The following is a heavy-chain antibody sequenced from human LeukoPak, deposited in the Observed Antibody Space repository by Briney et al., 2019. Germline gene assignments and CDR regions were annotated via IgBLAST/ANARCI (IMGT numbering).Heavy chain of an antibody. V-gene: IGHV3-53*01. CDR3: ARRPGGYSHSYDY. D-gene: IGHD4-23*01. CDR2: IYSSGNT. CDR1: GFTVSSNY. Sequence: GGSLRLSCTVSGFTVSSNYMSWVRQAPGKGLEWVAIIYSSGNTNYADSVKGRFTISRDNSKNTLYLQMNNLRADDTAVYYCARRPGGYSHSYDYWGQGTLVTVSS. J-gene: IGHJ4*02.